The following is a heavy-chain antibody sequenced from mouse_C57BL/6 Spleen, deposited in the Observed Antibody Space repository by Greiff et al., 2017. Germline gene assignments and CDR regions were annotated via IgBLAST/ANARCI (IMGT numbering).Heavy chain of an antibody. J-gene: IGHJ4*01. CDR2: IHPNSGST. D-gene: IGHD2-5*01. CDR3: AYSKYYAMDY. CDR1: GYTFTSYW. V-gene: IGHV1-64*01. Sequence: VQLQQPGAELVKPGASVKLSCKASGYTFTSYWMHWVKQRPGQGLEWIGMIHPNSGSTNYNEKFKGKATLTADKSSSTAYVQLSSLTSEDSAVYFCAYSKYYAMDYWGQGTSVTVSS.